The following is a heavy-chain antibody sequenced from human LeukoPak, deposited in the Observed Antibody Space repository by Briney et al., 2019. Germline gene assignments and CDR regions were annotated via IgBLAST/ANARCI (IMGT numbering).Heavy chain of an antibody. CDR1: GFTFSSYS. D-gene: IGHD2-2*03. CDR2: ISSSSSTI. V-gene: IGHV3-48*01. CDR3: ARVGYCSSTSCYLFDY. Sequence: PGGSLRLSCAASGFTFSSYSMNWVRQAPGKGLEWVSNISSSSSTIYYADSVKGRFTISRDNAKNSLYLQMNSLRAEDTAVYYCARVGYCSSTSCYLFDYWGQGTLVTVSS. J-gene: IGHJ4*02.